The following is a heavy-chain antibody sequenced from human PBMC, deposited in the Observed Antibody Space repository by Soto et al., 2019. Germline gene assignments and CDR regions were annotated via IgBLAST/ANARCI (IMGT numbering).Heavy chain of an antibody. J-gene: IGHJ4*02. CDR3: AKDQDIAAAEYYFDY. CDR1: GFTFSSYG. CDR2: ISYDESNK. V-gene: IGHV3-30*18. Sequence: PGGSLRLSCAASGFTFSSYGMHWVRQAPGKGLEWVAVISYDESNKYYRDSVKGRFSISRDNSKNTLFLQMNSLRTEDTAIYYCAKDQDIAAAEYYFDYWGQGTLVTVSS. D-gene: IGHD6-13*01.